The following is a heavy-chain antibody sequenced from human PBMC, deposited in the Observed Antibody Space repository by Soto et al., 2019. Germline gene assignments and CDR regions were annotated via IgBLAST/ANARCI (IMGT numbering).Heavy chain of an antibody. CDR1: GFSLRTSGVG. Sequence: GPTLVNPTQTLTLTCIFSGFSLRTSGVGVGWVRQPPGKALEWLGFIYWNDDKRYSPSLKSRLTITKDTSKNQVVLTMTNMDPVDTATYYCAKSGSSGWYGWFDPWGQGTLVTVSS. CDR2: IYWNDDK. J-gene: IGHJ5*02. CDR3: AKSGSSGWYGWFDP. V-gene: IGHV2-5*01. D-gene: IGHD6-19*01.